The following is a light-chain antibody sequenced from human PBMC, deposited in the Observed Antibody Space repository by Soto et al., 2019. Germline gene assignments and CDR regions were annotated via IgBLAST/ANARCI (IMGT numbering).Light chain of an antibody. CDR1: QSLLDPHGRSY. CDR3: MQALATQWT. V-gene: IGKV2-28*01. CDR2: VGS. Sequence: DIVMTQSPLSLSVTPGEPASISCRSSQSLLDPHGRSYVDWYLQKPVQSPQLLIYVGSNRASGVPYRISARASGTDFTLKISRVEADDVGVYYCMQALATQWTFGRGTTVEIK. J-gene: IGKJ1*01.